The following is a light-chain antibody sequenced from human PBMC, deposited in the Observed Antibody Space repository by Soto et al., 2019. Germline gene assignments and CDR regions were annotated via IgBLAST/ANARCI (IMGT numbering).Light chain of an antibody. Sequence: DIQMTQSPSSLSASIGDRVTITCRASQDISNYLAWYQQRPGQIPELLIYAASTLQSGVPSRFSGSGSGTDFNLTISSLQPEDVATYYCQKYNSAPRTFGPGTKVDLK. V-gene: IGKV1-27*01. CDR3: QKYNSAPRT. CDR1: QDISNY. CDR2: AAS. J-gene: IGKJ3*01.